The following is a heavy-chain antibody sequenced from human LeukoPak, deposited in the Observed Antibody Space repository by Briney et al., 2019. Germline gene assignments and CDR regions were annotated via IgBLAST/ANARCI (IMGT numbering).Heavy chain of an antibody. J-gene: IGHJ4*02. CDR2: VYSSGST. V-gene: IGHV4-59*08. CDR3: ARQVSYSSGWYGEEHFDY. CDR1: GASISSYS. Sequence: SETLSLTCTVSGASISSYSWSWIRQPPGKGLEWIRSVYSSGSTNYNPSLQSRVTISLDTSKNQFSLKLSSVTAADTAVYYCARQVSYSSGWYGEEHFDYWGQGTLVTVSS. D-gene: IGHD6-19*01.